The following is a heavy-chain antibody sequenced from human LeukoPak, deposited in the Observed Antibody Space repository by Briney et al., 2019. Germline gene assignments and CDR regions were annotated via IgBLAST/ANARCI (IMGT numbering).Heavy chain of an antibody. D-gene: IGHD5-18*01. J-gene: IGHJ4*02. Sequence: SETLSLTCTVSGGSISTYYWTWIRQPPGKGLEWIGYIYYSGSTNYNPSPKRRITISVDTSKNQFSLKLTSVTAADTAVYYCARARGAMGYYFDYWGQGTLVTVSS. V-gene: IGHV4-59*01. CDR2: IYYSGST. CDR1: GGSISTYY. CDR3: ARARGAMGYYFDY.